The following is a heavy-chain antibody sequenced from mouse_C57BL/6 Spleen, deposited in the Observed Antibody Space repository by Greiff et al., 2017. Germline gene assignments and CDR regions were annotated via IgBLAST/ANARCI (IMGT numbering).Heavy chain of an antibody. CDR3: ARAIYYDYAWDAMDY. CDR1: GFTFSSYA. D-gene: IGHD2-4*01. V-gene: IGHV5-4*03. Sequence: EVKLVESGGGLVKPGGSLKLSCAASGFTFSSYAMSWVRQTPEKRLEWVATISDGGSYTYYPDNVKGRFTISRDNAKNNLYLQMSHLKSEDTAMYYCARAIYYDYAWDAMDYWGQGTSVTVSS. J-gene: IGHJ4*01. CDR2: ISDGGSYT.